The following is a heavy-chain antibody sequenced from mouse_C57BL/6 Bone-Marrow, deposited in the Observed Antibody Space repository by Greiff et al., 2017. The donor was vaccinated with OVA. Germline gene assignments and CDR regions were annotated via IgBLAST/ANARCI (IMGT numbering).Heavy chain of an antibody. CDR2: IDPENGDT. V-gene: IGHV14-4*01. J-gene: IGHJ3*01. CDR1: GFNIKDDY. D-gene: IGHD2-2*01. Sequence: VQVQQSGAELVRPGASVKLSCTASGFNIKDDYMHWVKQRPEQGLEWIGWIDPENGDTEYASKFQGKATITADTSSNTAYLQLSSLTSEDTAVYYCTTEDGYDLFAYWGQGTLVTVSA. CDR3: TTEDGYDLFAY.